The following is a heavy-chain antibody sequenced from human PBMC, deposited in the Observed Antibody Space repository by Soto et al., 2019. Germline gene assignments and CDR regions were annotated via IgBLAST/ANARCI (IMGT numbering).Heavy chain of an antibody. CDR1: GFTFRNYG. J-gene: IGHJ6*02. Sequence: QVQLVESGGGVVQPGRSLRLSCAASGFTFRNYGMHWVRQAPGKGLEWVAVISYDGSYKYYADSVKGRFTISSDNSKNTMYLQMNSLRAEDTAVYYCAKGSLVEWLPYGMDVWGQGTTVTVSS. CDR3: AKGSLVEWLPYGMDV. CDR2: ISYDGSYK. D-gene: IGHD3-3*01. V-gene: IGHV3-30*18.